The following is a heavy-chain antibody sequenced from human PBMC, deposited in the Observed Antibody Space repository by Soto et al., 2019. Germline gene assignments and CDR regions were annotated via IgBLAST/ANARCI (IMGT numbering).Heavy chain of an antibody. Sequence: SETLSLTCAVSGGSISSDTYSWSWIRQPPGKGLEWVGYIHHSGNTYFNPSLKSRVTISVDRSKNQLSLKLTSVTAADTAVYYCARTTLLGWFDPWGQGTLVTVSS. V-gene: IGHV4-30-2*01. CDR3: ARTTLLGWFDP. CDR1: GGSISSDTYS. D-gene: IGHD2-15*01. J-gene: IGHJ5*02. CDR2: IHHSGNT.